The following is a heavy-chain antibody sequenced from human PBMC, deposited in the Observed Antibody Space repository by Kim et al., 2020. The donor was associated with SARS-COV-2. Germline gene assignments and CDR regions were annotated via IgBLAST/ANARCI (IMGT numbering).Heavy chain of an antibody. J-gene: IGHJ4*02. D-gene: IGHD3-9*01. CDR2: IYYSGST. Sequence: SETLSLTCTVSGGSISSYYWSWIRQPPGKGLEWIGYIYYSGSTNYNPSLKSRVTISVDTSKNQFSLKLSSVTAADTAGYYCARDNYDILTGYRYYFDYWGQGTLVTVSS. V-gene: IGHV4-59*01. CDR1: GGSISSYY. CDR3: ARDNYDILTGYRYYFDY.